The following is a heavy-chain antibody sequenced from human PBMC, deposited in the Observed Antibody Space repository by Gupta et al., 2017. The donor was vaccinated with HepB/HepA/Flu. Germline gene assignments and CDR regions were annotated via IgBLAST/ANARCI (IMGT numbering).Heavy chain of an antibody. D-gene: IGHD5-18*01. CDR3: ATSFSYSYGYGENDN. CDR2: ISGDGGIT. V-gene: IGHV3-43*02. Sequence: EVQLVESGGGVVHPGGSLRLSCAGAGFMFEDYAMHWVRQAPGKGLERVSLISGDGGITKYIDSVQGRFTISRDNSKNSLYLQMNNLRSEDTALYYCATSFSYSYGYGENDNWGQGTLVTVSS. CDR1: GFMFEDYA. J-gene: IGHJ4*02.